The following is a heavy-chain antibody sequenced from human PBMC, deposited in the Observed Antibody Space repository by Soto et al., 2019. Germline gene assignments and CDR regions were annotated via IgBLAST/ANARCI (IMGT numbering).Heavy chain of an antibody. V-gene: IGHV4-30-4*01. D-gene: IGHD6-13*01. J-gene: IGHJ4*02. Sequence: PSETLSLTCTVSGGSISSGDYYWRWIRQPPGKGLEWIGYIYYSGSTYYNPSLKSRVTISVDTSKNQFSLKLSSVTAADTAVYYCARAGGIAAAGTSYWGQGTLVTVSS. CDR3: ARAGGIAAAGTSY. CDR1: GGSISSGDYY. CDR2: IYYSGST.